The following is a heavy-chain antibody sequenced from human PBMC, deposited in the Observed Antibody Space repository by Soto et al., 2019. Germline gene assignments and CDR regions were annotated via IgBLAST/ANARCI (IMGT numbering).Heavy chain of an antibody. J-gene: IGHJ5*02. CDR1: GGSFSAYY. D-gene: IGHD2-2*01. CDR3: ERVSCGSNSCHNWFDA. Sequence: PSETLSLTCVVYGGSFSAYYWSWIRQPPGKGLEWIGEINHSGSTNYNASLKSRVTISVDTSKNQISLKLSSVTAADTAVYYCERVSCGSNSCHNWFDAWGQVTLVTVSX. CDR2: INHSGST. V-gene: IGHV4-34*01.